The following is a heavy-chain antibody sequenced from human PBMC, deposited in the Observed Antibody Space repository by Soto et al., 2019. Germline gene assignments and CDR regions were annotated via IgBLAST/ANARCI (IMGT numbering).Heavy chain of an antibody. CDR3: ALIGTSTSDYYYYGMDV. V-gene: IGHV3-7*01. J-gene: IGHJ6*02. CDR2: IKQDGSEK. Sequence: PGGSLRLSCAASGFTFSSYWMSWARQAPGKGLEWVANIKQDGSEKYYVDSVKGRFTISRDNAKNSLYLQMNSLRAEDTAVYYCALIGTSTSDYYYYGMDVWGQGTTVTVSS. D-gene: IGHD2-2*01. CDR1: GFTFSSYW.